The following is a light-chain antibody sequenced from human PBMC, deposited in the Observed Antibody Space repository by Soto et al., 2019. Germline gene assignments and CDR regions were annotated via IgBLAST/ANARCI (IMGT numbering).Light chain of an antibody. J-gene: IGKJ4*01. Sequence: DIQMTQSPSSLSASVGDRVTITCQASRDIXKYLNWYQQKPGKAPKLLIYDASNLETGVTSRFSGSGSGTXFTFTISSLQSEDIATYYCQQYHTLVSFGGGTKVEIK. V-gene: IGKV1-33*01. CDR3: QQYHTLVS. CDR2: DAS. CDR1: RDIXKY.